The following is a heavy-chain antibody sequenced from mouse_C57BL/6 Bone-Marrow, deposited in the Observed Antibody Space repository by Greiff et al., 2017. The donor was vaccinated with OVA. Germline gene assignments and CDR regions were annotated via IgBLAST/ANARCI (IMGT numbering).Heavy chain of an antibody. D-gene: IGHD2-5*01. J-gene: IGHJ2*01. CDR2: IYPRSGNP. V-gene: IGHV1-81*01. Sequence: QVHVKQSGAELARPGASVKLSCKASGYTFTSYGISWVKQRTGQGLEWIGEIYPRSGNPYYNEKFKGKATLTADKSSSTAYMELRSLTSEDSAVYFCARRGSYYSNSGDFDYWGQGTTLTVSS. CDR1: GYTFTSYG. CDR3: ARRGSYYSNSGDFDY.